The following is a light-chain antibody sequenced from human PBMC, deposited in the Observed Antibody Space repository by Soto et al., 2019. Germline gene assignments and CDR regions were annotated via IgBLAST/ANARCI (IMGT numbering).Light chain of an antibody. CDR1: QSLVYTDGNIY. CDR2: KVF. J-gene: IGKJ1*01. CDR3: MQGTHWPPT. Sequence: DVVMTQSPLALPVTLGQPASISCRSSQSLVYTDGNIYLNWFQQRPGQSPRRLIYKVFNRDSGVPDRFSRSGSGTDFTLKISRVEAEDVGVYYCMQGTHWPPTFGQGTKVEI. V-gene: IGKV2-30*01.